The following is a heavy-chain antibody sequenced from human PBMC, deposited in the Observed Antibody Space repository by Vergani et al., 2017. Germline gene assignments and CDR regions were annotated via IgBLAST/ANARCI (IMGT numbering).Heavy chain of an antibody. Sequence: QLQLQESGSGLVKPSQTLSLTCAVSGGSISSGGYSWSWIRQPPGKGLEWIGYIYYSGSTYYNPSLNSRVTISVDTSKNQFSLKLSSVTAADTAVYYCARSAWGYCSGGSCYYLDYWGQGTLVTVSS. V-gene: IGHV4-30-2*05. CDR3: ARSAWGYCSGGSCYYLDY. D-gene: IGHD2-15*01. CDR2: IYYSGST. CDR1: GGSISSGGYS. J-gene: IGHJ4*02.